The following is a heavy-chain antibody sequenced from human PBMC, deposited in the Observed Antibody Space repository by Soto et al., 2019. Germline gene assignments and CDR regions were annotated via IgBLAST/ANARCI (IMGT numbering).Heavy chain of an antibody. CDR1: GYTFTSYG. J-gene: IGHJ4*02. CDR2: ISAYNGNT. CDR3: ARTLGGYYYDSSGYYELDY. V-gene: IGHV1-18*01. Sequence: QVQLVQSGAEVKKPGASVKVSCKASGYTFTSYGISWVRQAPGQGLEWMGWISAYNGNTNYAQKLPGRVTMTTDTPTSTAYMELRSLRSDDTAVYYCARTLGGYYYDSSGYYELDYWGQGTLVTVSS. D-gene: IGHD3-22*01.